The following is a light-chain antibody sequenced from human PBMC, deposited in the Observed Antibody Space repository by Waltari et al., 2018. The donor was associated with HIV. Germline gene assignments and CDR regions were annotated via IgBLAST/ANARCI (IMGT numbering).Light chain of an antibody. Sequence: QLILTQSPSASASLGASVRPTCTLSGGHRSSAIPCPQLPPEKGPRYLMKLNSDGSHTKGDGIPDRFSGSSSGTERFLTISSLQSDDEADYYCQTWDTGPWVFGGGTKLTVL. CDR2: LNSDGSH. CDR3: QTWDTGPWV. CDR1: GGHRSSA. J-gene: IGLJ3*02. V-gene: IGLV4-69*02.